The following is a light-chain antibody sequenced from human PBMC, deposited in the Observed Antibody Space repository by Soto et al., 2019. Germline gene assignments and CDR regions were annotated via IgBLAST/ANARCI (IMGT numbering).Light chain of an antibody. CDR1: SGHSTYI. Sequence: QSALTQSSSVSASLGSSVKLTCTLSSGHSTYIIAWHQQQPGKAPRYLMKLEGSGSYNTGSGVPDRFSGSSSGADRYLTLSNLQSEDEADYYCETWDTNTRVFGGGTKLTVL. V-gene: IGLV4-60*03. J-gene: IGLJ3*02. CDR3: ETWDTNTRV. CDR2: LEGSGSY.